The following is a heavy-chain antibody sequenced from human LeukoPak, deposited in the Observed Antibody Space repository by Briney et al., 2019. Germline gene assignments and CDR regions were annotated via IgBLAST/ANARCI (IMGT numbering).Heavy chain of an antibody. D-gene: IGHD5-12*01. CDR2: VYYNGIT. CDR3: ARHLYSGYDRVFDY. V-gene: IGHV4-59*08. CDR1: GGSIRGYY. Sequence: SETLSLTCTGSGGSIRGYYWIWIRQPPGKGLEWIGYVYYNGITNYNPSLKSRVTISVDTSKSQFSLKLSSVTAADTAVYFCARHLYSGYDRVFDYWGQGSLVTVSS. J-gene: IGHJ4*02.